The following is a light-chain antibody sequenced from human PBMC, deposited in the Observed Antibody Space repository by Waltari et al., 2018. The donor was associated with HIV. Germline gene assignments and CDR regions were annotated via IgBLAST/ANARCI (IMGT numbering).Light chain of an antibody. Sequence: SYELTQPPSVSVSPGQTARITCSGDALPKKYAYWYQQKSGQAPVLVIYEDSKRPSGIPERFSGSSSGTMATVTISGAQVEDEADDYCYSTDSSGNHRVFGGGTKLTVL. CDR2: EDS. CDR1: ALPKKY. V-gene: IGLV3-10*01. J-gene: IGLJ2*01. CDR3: YSTDSSGNHRV.